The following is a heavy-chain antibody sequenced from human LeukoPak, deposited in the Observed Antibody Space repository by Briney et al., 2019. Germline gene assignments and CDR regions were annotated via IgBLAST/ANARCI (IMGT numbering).Heavy chain of an antibody. CDR3: AIRRGGLAV. V-gene: IGHV4-61*02. Sequence: SETLSLTCTVSGGSISSGSYYWSWIRQPAGKGLEWIGRIYTSGSTNYNPSLKSRVTISVDTSKNQFSLKLSSVTAADTAVYYCAIRRGGLAVWGKGTTVTVSS. D-gene: IGHD3-10*01. CDR2: IYTSGST. J-gene: IGHJ6*04. CDR1: GGSISSGSYY.